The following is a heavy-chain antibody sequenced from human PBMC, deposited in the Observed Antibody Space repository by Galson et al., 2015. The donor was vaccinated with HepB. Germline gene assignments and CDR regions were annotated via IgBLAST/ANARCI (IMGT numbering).Heavy chain of an antibody. CDR3: ARGGGRAGPSDKWLVLLYFDY. V-gene: IGHV3-30*04. D-gene: IGHD6-19*01. J-gene: IGHJ4*02. Sequence: SLRLSCAASGFTFSSYAMHWVRQAPGKGLEWVAVISYDGSNKYYADSVKGRFTISRDNSKNTLYLQMNSLRAEDTAVYYCARGGGRAGPSDKWLVLLYFDYWGQGTLVTVSS. CDR1: GFTFSSYA. CDR2: ISYDGSNK.